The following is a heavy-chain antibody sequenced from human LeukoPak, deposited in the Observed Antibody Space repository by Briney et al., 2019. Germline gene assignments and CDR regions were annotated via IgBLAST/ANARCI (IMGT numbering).Heavy chain of an antibody. CDR2: ITSTGTTI. J-gene: IGHJ4*02. D-gene: IGHD3-10*01. CDR3: AKGQRGSGGFDY. V-gene: IGHV3-48*03. CDR1: GFTFSSYQ. Sequence: PGGSLRLSCAASGFTFSSYQMTWVRQAPGKGLQWVSYITSTGTTIHYADSVKGRFTISRDNSKNTLYLQMNSLRAEDTAVYYCAKGQRGSGGFDYWGQGTLVTVSS.